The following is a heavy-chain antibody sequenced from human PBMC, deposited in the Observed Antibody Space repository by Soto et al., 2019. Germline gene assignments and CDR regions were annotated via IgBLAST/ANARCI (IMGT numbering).Heavy chain of an antibody. Sequence: SETLSLTCAVYGGSFSGYYWSWIRQPPGKGLEWIGEINHSGSTNYNPSLKSRVTISVDTSKNQFSLQLSYVTAADTAVYYCARGRSKLLWFGELFDYWGQGTLVTVSS. J-gene: IGHJ4*02. V-gene: IGHV4-34*01. CDR1: GGSFSGYY. CDR2: INHSGST. D-gene: IGHD3-10*01. CDR3: ARGRSKLLWFGELFDY.